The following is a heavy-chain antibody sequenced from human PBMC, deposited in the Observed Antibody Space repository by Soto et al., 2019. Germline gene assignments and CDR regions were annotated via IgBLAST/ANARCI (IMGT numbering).Heavy chain of an antibody. J-gene: IGHJ4*02. CDR1: GFTFSSSS. D-gene: IGHD1-7*01. CDR2: ISSSGDNM. CDR3: ARDLRTTSRLFDS. Sequence: VQLVESGGGLVQPGGSLRLSCAASGFTFSSSSMNWVRQAPGQGLEWVSYISSSGDNMYYADSVKGRFTISRDNAENSLFLQMNSLRDEDTAVYYCARDLRTTSRLFDSWGQGTLVTVSS. V-gene: IGHV3-48*02.